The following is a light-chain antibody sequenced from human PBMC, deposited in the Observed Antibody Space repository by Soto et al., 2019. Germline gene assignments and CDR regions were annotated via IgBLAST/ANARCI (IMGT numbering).Light chain of an antibody. V-gene: IGLV2-14*01. CDR2: DVT. J-gene: IGLJ1*01. CDR3: SSCTTSSTLYV. CDR1: SSDVGGYNY. Sequence: QSALTQPASVSGSPGQSITISCTGTSSDVGGYNYVSWYQQHPGKAPKLMIYDVTKRPSGVSNRFSGSKSGNTASLTISGLQAEDEADYYCSSCTTSSTLYVFGTGTKLTVL.